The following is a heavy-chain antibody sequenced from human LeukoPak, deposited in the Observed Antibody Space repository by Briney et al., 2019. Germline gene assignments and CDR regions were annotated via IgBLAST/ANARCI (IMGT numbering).Heavy chain of an antibody. CDR3: ASPGIAVAGTHDAFDI. J-gene: IGHJ3*02. Sequence: WVRQPPGKGLEWIGSIYYSGSTYYNPSLKSRVTISVDTSKNQFSLKLSSVTAADTAVYYCASPGIAVAGTHDAFDIWGQGTMVTVSS. D-gene: IGHD6-19*01. V-gene: IGHV4-39*01. CDR2: IYYSGST.